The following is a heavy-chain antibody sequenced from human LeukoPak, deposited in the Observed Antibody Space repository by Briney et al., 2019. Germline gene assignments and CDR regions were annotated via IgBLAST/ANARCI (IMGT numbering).Heavy chain of an antibody. Sequence: PGGSLRLSCAGSGFSFGPHAMSWVRQAPGKGLEWVSGIGGSDDSTHYADSVKGRFTISRDNFRQTLFLQMNSLRAEDTAVYYCARDRGGLIDTGTLIHWGLGTLVTVSS. CDR3: ARDRGGLIDTGTLIH. CDR2: IGGSDDST. V-gene: IGHV3-23*01. J-gene: IGHJ4*02. CDR1: GFSFGPHA. D-gene: IGHD2-21*01.